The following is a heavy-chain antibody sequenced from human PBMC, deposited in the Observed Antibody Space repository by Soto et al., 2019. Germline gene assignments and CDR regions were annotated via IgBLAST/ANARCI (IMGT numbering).Heavy chain of an antibody. D-gene: IGHD2-15*01. V-gene: IGHV3-53*04. CDR1: GFTVSSNY. J-gene: IGHJ4*02. CDR3: AKADSGGSYDY. CDR2: IYTDDST. Sequence: GGSLRLSCAASGFTVSSNYMSWVRQAPGKGLEWLSVIYTDDSTYYADSVKGRFTISRHNSKNTLYLQMNSLRAEDTAVYYCAKADSGGSYDYWGQGTLVTVSS.